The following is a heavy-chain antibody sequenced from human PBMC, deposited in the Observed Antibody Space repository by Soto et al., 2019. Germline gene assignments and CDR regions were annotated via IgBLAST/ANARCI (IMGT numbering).Heavy chain of an antibody. Sequence: GKVLEWVSVISVVGSNKYYADSVKGRFTISRDNSKNTLYLQMNSLRAEDTAVYYFAKCRGAISEYYYGMDVWGQGTTVTVSS. CDR2: ISVVGSNK. CDR3: AKCRGAISEYYYGMDV. J-gene: IGHJ6*02. V-gene: IGHV3-30*18. D-gene: IGHD2-21*01.